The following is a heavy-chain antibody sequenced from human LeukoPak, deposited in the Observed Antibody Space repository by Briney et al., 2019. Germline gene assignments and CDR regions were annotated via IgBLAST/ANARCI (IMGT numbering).Heavy chain of an antibody. CDR3: ATKKPPASLDY. CDR1: GFTFSSYA. Sequence: GGSLRLSRAASGFTFSSYAMSWVRQAPGKGLEWVSGLSGSGNSAAYADSVKGRFTISRDNSKNTLYLQMNNLRADDTAVYYCATKKPPASLDYWGQGTLVTVSS. CDR2: LSGSGNSA. J-gene: IGHJ4*02. V-gene: IGHV3-23*01.